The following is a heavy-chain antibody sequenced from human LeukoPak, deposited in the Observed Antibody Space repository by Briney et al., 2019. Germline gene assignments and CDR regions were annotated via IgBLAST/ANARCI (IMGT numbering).Heavy chain of an antibody. Sequence: PSETLSLTCTVSGGAISSESYYWSWIRQPAGKGLEWIGRIYTSGITNYNPSLKGRVTISVDTSKGQFSLNLSSVTAADTAVYYCARVLVLGELNWFDPWGQGTLVTVSA. CDR2: IYTSGIT. CDR1: GGAISSESYY. J-gene: IGHJ5*02. V-gene: IGHV4-61*02. D-gene: IGHD3-16*01. CDR3: ARVLVLGELNWFDP.